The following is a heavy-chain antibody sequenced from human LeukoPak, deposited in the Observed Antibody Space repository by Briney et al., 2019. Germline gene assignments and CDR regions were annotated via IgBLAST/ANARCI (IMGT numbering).Heavy chain of an antibody. V-gene: IGHV4-34*01. D-gene: IGHD2-2*01. CDR3: ARVYCSSTSCYSPTYYFDY. CDR2: IYYSGST. J-gene: IGHJ4*02. Sequence: SETLSLTCAVYGGSFSGYYWTWIRQPPGKGLEWIGSIYYSGSTYYNPSLKSRVTISVDTSKNQFSLKLSSVTAADTAVYYCARVYCSSTSCYSPTYYFDYWGQGTLVTVSS. CDR1: GGSFSGYY.